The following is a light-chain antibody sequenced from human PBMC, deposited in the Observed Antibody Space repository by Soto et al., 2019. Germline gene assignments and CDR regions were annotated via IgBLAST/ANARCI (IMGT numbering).Light chain of an antibody. CDR1: SSDVGSHNL. Sequence: QSVLTKPASVAGSPGQSITISCTGTSSDVGSHNLVSWYQQHPGQAPKLMIYEVSKRPLGVSARLSASKSGNTASLTISGLQAEDEAYYYCCSYGGSRAVFGGGTQLTV. CDR3: CSYGGSRAV. V-gene: IGLV2-23*02. CDR2: EVS. J-gene: IGLJ7*01.